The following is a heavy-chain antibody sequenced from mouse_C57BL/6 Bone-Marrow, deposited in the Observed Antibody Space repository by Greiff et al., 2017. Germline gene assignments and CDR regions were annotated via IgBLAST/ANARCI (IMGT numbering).Heavy chain of an antibody. Sequence: VQLQQSGAELVRPGTSVKVSCKASGYAFTNYLIEWVKQRPGQGLEWIGVINPGSGGTNYNEKFKGKATLTADKSSSTASMQLSSLTSEDSAVYFCAVSKNWDSWFAYWGQGTLVTVSA. J-gene: IGHJ3*01. D-gene: IGHD4-1*01. CDR2: INPGSGGT. CDR3: AVSKNWDSWFAY. CDR1: GYAFTNYL. V-gene: IGHV1-54*01.